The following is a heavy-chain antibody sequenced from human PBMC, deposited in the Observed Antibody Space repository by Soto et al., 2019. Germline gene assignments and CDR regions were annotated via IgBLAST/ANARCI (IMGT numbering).Heavy chain of an antibody. CDR2: MNPNSGNT. CDR3: ARGRKQWLVRGWYFDL. V-gene: IGHV1-8*01. D-gene: IGHD6-19*01. Sequence: QVQLVQSGAEVKKPGASVKVSCKASGYTFTSYDINWVRQATGQGLEWMGWMNPNSGNTGYAQKFQGRVTMTRNTSVSTAYMQLSSLRSEDTAVYYCARGRKQWLVRGWYFDLWGRGTLVTVSS. CDR1: GYTFTSYD. J-gene: IGHJ2*01.